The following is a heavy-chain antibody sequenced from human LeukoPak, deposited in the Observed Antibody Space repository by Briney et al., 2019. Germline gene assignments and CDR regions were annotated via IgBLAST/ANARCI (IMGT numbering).Heavy chain of an antibody. CDR1: GFTFSRYA. D-gene: IGHD3-22*01. Sequence: PGGSLRLSCAASGFTFSRYAMHWVRQAPGKGLEWVAVISYDGSNKYYADSVKGRFTISRDNSKNTLYLQMNSLRAEDTAVYYCARDRFTTMIVVVIGIDYWGQGTLVTVSS. V-gene: IGHV3-30*04. CDR3: ARDRFTTMIVVVIGIDY. J-gene: IGHJ4*02. CDR2: ISYDGSNK.